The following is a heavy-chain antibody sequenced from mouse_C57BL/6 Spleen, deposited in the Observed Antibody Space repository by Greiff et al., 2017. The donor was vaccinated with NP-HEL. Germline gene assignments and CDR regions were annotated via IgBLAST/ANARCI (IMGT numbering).Heavy chain of an antibody. CDR3: TRDGSSPSYFDY. CDR1: GYTFTDYE. Sequence: VQLQQSGAELVRPGASVTLSCKASGYTFTDYEMHWVKQTPVHGLEWIGAIDPETGGTAYNQKFKGKAILTADKSSSTAYMELRSLTSEDSAVYYCTRDGSSPSYFDYWGQGTTLTVSS. D-gene: IGHD1-1*01. CDR2: IDPETGGT. J-gene: IGHJ2*01. V-gene: IGHV1-15*01.